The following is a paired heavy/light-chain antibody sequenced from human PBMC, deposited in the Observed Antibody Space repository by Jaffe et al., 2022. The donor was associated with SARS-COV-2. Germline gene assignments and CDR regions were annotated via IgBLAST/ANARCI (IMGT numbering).Light chain of an antibody. CDR2: EVT. CDR3: TSYARSGNLV. Sequence: SALTQPPSASGSPGQSVTISCTGTSSDIGGYNFVSWYQQHPGKAPKLMIYEVTKRPSGVPDRFSGSKSGNTASLTVSGLQAEDEADYYCTSYARSGNLVFGGGTKLTVL. CDR1: SSDIGGYNF. V-gene: IGLV2-8*01. J-gene: IGLJ3*02.
Heavy chain of an antibody. J-gene: IGHJ6*02. Sequence: QLQLQESGPGLVKPSETLSLTCTVSAGSISSSSYYWGWIRQSPGKGLEWIGNIYYSGSTYYSPSLKSRVTLSVDRAKNQFSLNLTSVTAADTAVYYCVRDNGGYGLDVWGQGTTVSVSS. V-gene: IGHV4-39*02. CDR3: VRDNGGYGLDV. CDR1: AGSISSSSYY. D-gene: IGHD4-17*01. CDR2: IYYSGST.